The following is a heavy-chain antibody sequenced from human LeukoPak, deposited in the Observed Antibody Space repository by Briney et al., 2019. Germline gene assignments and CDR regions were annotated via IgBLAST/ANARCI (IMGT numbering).Heavy chain of an antibody. J-gene: IGHJ4*02. CDR3: ARGADHGGSYYPD. Sequence: GGSLRLSCAASGFRFSNSWMYWVRQGPGKGPVWVSRMKTDGTRIEYADSVKGQFTISRDNAKNTLSLQMSSLRVEDTAVYYCARGADHGGSYYPDWGQGTRVTVSS. CDR1: GFRFSNSW. CDR2: MKTDGTRI. V-gene: IGHV3-74*01. D-gene: IGHD3-10*01.